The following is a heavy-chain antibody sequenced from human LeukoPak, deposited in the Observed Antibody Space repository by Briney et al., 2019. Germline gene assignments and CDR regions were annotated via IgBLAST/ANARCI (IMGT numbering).Heavy chain of an antibody. CDR3: ARADYGYCTNGVCYAFDY. Sequence: SVKVSCKASGGTFSSYAISWVRQAPGQGLEWMGGIIPIFGTANYAQKFQGRVTITTDGSTSTAYMELSSLRSEDTAVYYCARADYGYCTNGVCYAFDYWGQGTLVTVSS. D-gene: IGHD2-8*01. CDR2: IIPIFGTA. V-gene: IGHV1-69*05. CDR1: GGTFSSYA. J-gene: IGHJ4*02.